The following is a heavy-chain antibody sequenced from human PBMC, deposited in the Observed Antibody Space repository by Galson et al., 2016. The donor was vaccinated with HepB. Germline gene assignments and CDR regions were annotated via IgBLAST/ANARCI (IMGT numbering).Heavy chain of an antibody. CDR2: IIPLTHVA. D-gene: IGHD3-16*01. Sequence: SVKVSCKASGGTFSNYAVSWVRQAPGQGLEWMGGIIPLTHVANYAHGFQGRVTMTADKSTGTVFMELSSLRSNDTAVYYCAREGEQVLNDYFLDNWGQGTLVTVSS. CDR1: GGTFSNYA. CDR3: AREGEQVLNDYFLDN. J-gene: IGHJ4*02. V-gene: IGHV1-69*10.